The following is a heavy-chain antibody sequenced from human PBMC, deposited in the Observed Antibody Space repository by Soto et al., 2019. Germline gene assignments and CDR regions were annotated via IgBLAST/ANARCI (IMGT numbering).Heavy chain of an antibody. Sequence: QVQLVQSGAEVKKPGSSVKVSCKASGGTFSSYAISWVRQAPGHGLEWMGGIIPIFGTADYAQKFQGRVTITADESTTTAYMELSSLRSEDTAVYYSARENRDYGDYAPNWFDPWGQGTLVTVSS. CDR1: GGTFSSYA. CDR3: ARENRDYGDYAPNWFDP. D-gene: IGHD4-17*01. J-gene: IGHJ5*02. V-gene: IGHV1-69*01. CDR2: IIPIFGTA.